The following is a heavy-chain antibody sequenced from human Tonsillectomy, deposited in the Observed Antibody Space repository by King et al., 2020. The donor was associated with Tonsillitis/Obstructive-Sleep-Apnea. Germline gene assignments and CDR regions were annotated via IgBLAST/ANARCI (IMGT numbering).Heavy chain of an antibody. Sequence: VQLQQWGAGLLRPSETLSLTCAVYGGSSSGYYWSWIRQPPGKGLEWIGEINHSGSPNYNPSLKSRVTISVDTSKNQFSLKLSSVTAADTAVYYCVCRYYYFGMDVWGQGTTVTVSS. CDR1: GGSSSGYY. J-gene: IGHJ6*02. CDR3: VCRYYYFGMDV. V-gene: IGHV4-34*01. CDR2: INHSGSP.